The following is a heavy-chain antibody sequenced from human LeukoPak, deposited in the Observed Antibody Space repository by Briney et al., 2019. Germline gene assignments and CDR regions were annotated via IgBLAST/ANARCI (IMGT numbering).Heavy chain of an antibody. CDR3: AREGRWVGWFDL. D-gene: IGHD1-26*01. CDR2: ISSRDNSI. V-gene: IGHV3-23*01. CDR1: GFSFSNYA. Sequence: QRGESLKISCSASGFSFSNYAMSWVRQAPGKGLQWVAVISSRDNSIYYAESVKGRFTVSRDNSRNTLYLQMDSLRADDTATYYCAREGRWVGWFDLWGQGTLLAVSS. J-gene: IGHJ5*02.